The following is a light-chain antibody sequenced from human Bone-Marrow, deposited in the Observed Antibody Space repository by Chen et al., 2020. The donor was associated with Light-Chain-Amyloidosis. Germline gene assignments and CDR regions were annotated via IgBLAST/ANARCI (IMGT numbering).Light chain of an antibody. Sequence: SSVLTQPSSVSVAPGQTATIACGGNNIGSTCLHWYQQTTGQAPRLVVYDDSDRPSGIPERLSGSNSGNTATLTISRVEAGDEADYYCQVWDRSSDRPVFGGGTKLTVL. V-gene: IGLV3-21*02. CDR1: NIGSTC. CDR3: QVWDRSSDRPV. CDR2: DDS. J-gene: IGLJ3*02.